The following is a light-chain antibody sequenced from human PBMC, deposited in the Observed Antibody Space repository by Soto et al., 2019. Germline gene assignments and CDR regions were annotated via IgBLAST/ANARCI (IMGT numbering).Light chain of an antibody. Sequence: QSVLTQPASVSGAPGQRVTISCTGGSSNIGAGYDVHWYRQLPGTTPELLIYDNSNRPSGVPARFSGSKSGTSASLAITGLQADDEADYYCQSYDTSLSGWVVFGGGTKVTVL. CDR2: DNS. J-gene: IGLJ2*01. CDR1: SSNIGAGYD. CDR3: QSYDTSLSGWVV. V-gene: IGLV1-40*01.